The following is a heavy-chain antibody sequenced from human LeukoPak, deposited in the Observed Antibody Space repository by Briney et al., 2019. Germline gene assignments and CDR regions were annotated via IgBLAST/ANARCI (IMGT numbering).Heavy chain of an antibody. V-gene: IGHV3-21*01. CDR1: GFTFSSYS. D-gene: IGHD5-12*01. CDR3: ARDRGGYDSTALFDY. Sequence: PGGSLRLSCAASGFTFSSYSMNWVRQAPGKGLEWVSSISSSSSYIYYADSVKGRFTISRDNAKNSLYLQMNSLRAEDTAVYYCARDRGGYDSTALFDYWGQGTLVTVSS. J-gene: IGHJ4*02. CDR2: ISSSSSYI.